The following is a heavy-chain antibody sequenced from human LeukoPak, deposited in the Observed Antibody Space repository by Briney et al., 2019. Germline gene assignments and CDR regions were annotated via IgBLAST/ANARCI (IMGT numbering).Heavy chain of an antibody. J-gene: IGHJ4*02. CDR3: AKTPEPDYYDSSGYSFDY. D-gene: IGHD3-22*01. V-gene: IGHV3-30*02. Sequence: GGSLRLSCAASGFTFSSYGMHWVRQAPGKGLEWVAFIRYDGSNKYYADSVKGRFTISRDNSKNTLYLQMNSLRAEDTAVYYCAKTPEPDYYDSSGYSFDYWGQGTLVTVSS. CDR1: GFTFSSYG. CDR2: IRYDGSNK.